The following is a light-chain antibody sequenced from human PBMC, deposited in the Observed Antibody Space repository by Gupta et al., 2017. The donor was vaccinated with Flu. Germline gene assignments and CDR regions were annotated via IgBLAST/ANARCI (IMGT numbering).Light chain of an antibody. CDR1: QSIRDF. V-gene: IGKV1-39*01. Sequence: GDRVTITCRASQSIRDFLNWYQHKPGKAPKLLIYAASKLQSGVPSRFSGSGSGADFSLTIGSLQPEDFATYYCQQSYSTPYSFGQGTKVE. CDR2: AAS. CDR3: QQSYSTPYS. J-gene: IGKJ2*03.